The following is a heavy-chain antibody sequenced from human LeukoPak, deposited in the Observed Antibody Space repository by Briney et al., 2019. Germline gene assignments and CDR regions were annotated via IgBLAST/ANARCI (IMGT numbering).Heavy chain of an antibody. Sequence: GSLRLSCATSGFNFDRYTIHWVRQAPGKGLEWVSLAGWAGGTTFYSDSVRGRFTISRDSGRKSVYLQMNSLTTDDTAFYFCAKELDTMFFDYWGQGALVTVSS. J-gene: IGHJ4*02. CDR3: AKELDTMFFDY. V-gene: IGHV3-43*01. CDR2: AGWAGGTT. CDR1: GFNFDRYT. D-gene: IGHD3-10*02.